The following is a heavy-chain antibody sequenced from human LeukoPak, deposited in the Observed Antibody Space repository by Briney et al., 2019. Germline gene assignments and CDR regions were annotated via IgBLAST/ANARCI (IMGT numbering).Heavy chain of an antibody. V-gene: IGHV4-59*12. D-gene: IGHD3-16*01. CDR2: VYYPGNP. CDR1: GGSIRDYF. Sequence: SETLSLTFSVSGGSIRDYFWGWIRQPPEKGVEWIGHVYYPGNPTFSPSLKSRVSILVDTSKNQFSLELSSVTAADTAVYSCARRFRTGGDLHHDAYDVWGQGTVVTVSS. J-gene: IGHJ3*01. CDR3: ARRFRTGGDLHHDAYDV.